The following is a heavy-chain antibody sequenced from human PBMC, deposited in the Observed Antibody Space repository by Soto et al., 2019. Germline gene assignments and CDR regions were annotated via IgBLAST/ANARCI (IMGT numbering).Heavy chain of an antibody. Sequence: GESLKISCAASGFTFSSYSMNWVRQAPGKGLEWGSYISSSSSTIYYADSVKGRFTISRDNAKNSLYLQMNSLRDEDTAVYYCATLPIAAAVDYFDYWGQGTLVTVSS. CDR2: ISSSSSTI. J-gene: IGHJ4*02. CDR3: ATLPIAAAVDYFDY. CDR1: GFTFSSYS. V-gene: IGHV3-48*02. D-gene: IGHD6-13*01.